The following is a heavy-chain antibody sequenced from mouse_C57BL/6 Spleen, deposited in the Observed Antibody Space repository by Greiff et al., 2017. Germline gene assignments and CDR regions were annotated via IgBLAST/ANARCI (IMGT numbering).Heavy chain of an antibody. D-gene: IGHD2-5*01. CDR1: GYTFTSYS. Sequence: QVQLKESGAELARPGASVKMSCKASGYTFTSYSMHWVKQRPGQGLEWIGNINHSSGYTKYNQKFKDKATLTADKSSSTDYMQLGSMTAEDAAVYDCARERSNYGAMDYWGQGTSVTVSS. CDR3: ARERSNYGAMDY. J-gene: IGHJ4*01. V-gene: IGHV1-4*01. CDR2: INHSSGYT.